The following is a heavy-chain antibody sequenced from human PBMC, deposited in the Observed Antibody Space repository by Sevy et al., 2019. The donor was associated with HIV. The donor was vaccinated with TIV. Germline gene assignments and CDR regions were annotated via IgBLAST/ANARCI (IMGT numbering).Heavy chain of an antibody. CDR1: GFTFSSYA. J-gene: IGHJ5*02. CDR3: ARATPPGGYQLLPSGWFDP. Sequence: GGSLRLSCAASGFTFSSYAMHWVRQAPGKGLEWVAVISYDGSNKYYADSVKGRFTISRDNSKNTLYLQMNSLRAEDTAVYYCARATPPGGYQLLPSGWFDPWGQGTLVTVSS. CDR2: ISYDGSNK. D-gene: IGHD2-2*01. V-gene: IGHV3-30*04.